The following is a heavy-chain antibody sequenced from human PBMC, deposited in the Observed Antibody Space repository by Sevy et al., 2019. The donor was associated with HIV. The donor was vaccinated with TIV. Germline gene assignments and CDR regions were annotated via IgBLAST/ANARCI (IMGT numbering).Heavy chain of an antibody. CDR1: GFMFSNYW. CDR2: IKEDGSEK. CDR3: ARAVTPHRDYLRIMDV. J-gene: IGHJ6*04. D-gene: IGHD4-17*01. Sequence: GSLRLSCAASGFMFSNYWMTWVRQAPGKGLEWVANIKEDGSEKYYVDSVKGRFSISRDNAKNSLHLQLNTLRPEDTAVYYCARAVTPHRDYLRIMDVWGKGTTVTVSS. V-gene: IGHV3-7*01.